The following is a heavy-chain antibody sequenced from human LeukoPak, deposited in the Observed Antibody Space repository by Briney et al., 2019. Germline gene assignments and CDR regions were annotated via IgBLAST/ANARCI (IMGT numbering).Heavy chain of an antibody. CDR3: ARDENGHNYKDGMDV. CDR1: GFTFSSCA. Sequence: GGSLRLSCAASGFTFSSCAMSWVRQAPGEGLEWVSATGGSGVNTYYADSVKGRFTISRDNSKNTLYLQMNSLGVEDTAVYFCARDENGHNYKDGMDVWGQGATVTVSS. CDR2: TGGSGVNT. V-gene: IGHV3-23*01. D-gene: IGHD3-10*01. J-gene: IGHJ6*02.